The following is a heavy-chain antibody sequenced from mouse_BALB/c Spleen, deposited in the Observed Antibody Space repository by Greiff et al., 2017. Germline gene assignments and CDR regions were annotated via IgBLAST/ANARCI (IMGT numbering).Heavy chain of an antibody. J-gene: IGHJ2*01. CDR2: ISDGGSYT. CDR3: ARDGYNGDDY. D-gene: IGHD2-2*01. Sequence: EVQRVESGGGLVKPGGSLKLSCAASGFTFSDYYMYWVRQTPEKRLEWVATISDGGSYTYYPDSVKGRFTISRDNAKNNLYLQMSSLKSEDTAMYYCARDGYNGDDYWGQGTTLTVSS. V-gene: IGHV5-4*02. CDR1: GFTFSDYY.